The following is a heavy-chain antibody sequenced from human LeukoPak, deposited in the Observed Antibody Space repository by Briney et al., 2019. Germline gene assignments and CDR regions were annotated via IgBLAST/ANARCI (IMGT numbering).Heavy chain of an antibody. Sequence: PVQPLDSLLAASATGGTTYYADSVKGRFTIARDNSKNTLYMQMNSLRAEDTAVYYCARDLGQYYDTSDNWFDPWGQGTLVTVSS. CDR2: ASATGGTT. D-gene: IGHD3-22*01. V-gene: IGHV3-23*01. J-gene: IGHJ5*02. CDR3: ARDLGQYYDTSDNWFDP.